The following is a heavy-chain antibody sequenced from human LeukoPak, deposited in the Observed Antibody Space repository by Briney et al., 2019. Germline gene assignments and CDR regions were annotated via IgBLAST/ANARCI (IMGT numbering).Heavy chain of an antibody. Sequence: GGSLRLSCAASGFTFSDYYMSWIRQAPGKGLEWVSYISSRGSTIYYADSVKGRFTISRDNAKNSLYLQMNSLRAEDTAVYYCARGEYQLLFPEIYYYYYMDVWGKGTTVTVSS. CDR2: ISSRGSTI. CDR1: GFTFSDYY. D-gene: IGHD2-2*01. J-gene: IGHJ6*03. V-gene: IGHV3-11*01. CDR3: ARGEYQLLFPEIYYYYYMDV.